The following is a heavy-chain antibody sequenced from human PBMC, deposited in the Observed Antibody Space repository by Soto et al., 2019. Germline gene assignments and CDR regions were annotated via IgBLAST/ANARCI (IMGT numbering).Heavy chain of an antibody. V-gene: IGHV4-30-2*01. Sequence: SETLSLTCAVSGGSISSGGYSWSWIRQPPGKGLEWIAYIYNSGSTYYNPSLKSRVTISVDRSKSQFSLKLSSVTAADTAVYFCARGGGRWYPYFDYWGQGTLVTVSS. J-gene: IGHJ4*02. D-gene: IGHD6-13*01. CDR3: ARGGGRWYPYFDY. CDR1: GGSISSGGYS. CDR2: IYNSGST.